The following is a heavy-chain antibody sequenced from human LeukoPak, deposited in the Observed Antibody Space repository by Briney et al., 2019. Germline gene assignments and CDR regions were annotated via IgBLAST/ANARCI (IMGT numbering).Heavy chain of an antibody. J-gene: IGHJ5*02. D-gene: IGHD3-10*01. V-gene: IGHV4-59*08. CDR2: IYYSGST. CDR3: ARHAPPELLWYNWFDP. Sequence: NTSETLSLTCTVSGGSISSYYWSWIRQPPGKGPEWIGYIYYSGSTNYNPSLKSRVTISADTSKNQFSLKLSSVTAADTAVYYCARHAPPELLWYNWFDPWGQGTLVTVSS. CDR1: GGSISSYY.